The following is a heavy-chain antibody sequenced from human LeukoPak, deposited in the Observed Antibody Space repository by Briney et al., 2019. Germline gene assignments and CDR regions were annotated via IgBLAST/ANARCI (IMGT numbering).Heavy chain of an antibody. CDR2: IYPGDSDT. V-gene: IGHV5-51*01. Sequence: GESLKISCKGSGYSFSSYWIGWVRQMPGKGLEWMGIIYPGDSDTRYSPSFQGQVTISADKSISTAYPQWSSLKASDTAMYYCARPRQGTSWPVDYWGQGTLVTVSS. CDR1: GYSFSSYW. CDR3: ARPRQGTSWPVDY. J-gene: IGHJ4*02. D-gene: IGHD2-2*01.